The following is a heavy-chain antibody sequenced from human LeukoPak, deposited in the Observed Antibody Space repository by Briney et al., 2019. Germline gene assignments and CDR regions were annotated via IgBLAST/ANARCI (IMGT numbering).Heavy chain of an antibody. CDR1: GGSISTYY. CDR2: ISYSGGT. V-gene: IGHV4-59*12. J-gene: IGHJ6*03. D-gene: IGHD1-26*01. CDR3: ARLSVIVGSTLEYYYYYMDV. Sequence: SETLSLTCTVSGGSISTYYWSWIRQPPGKGLEWIGYISYSGGTNYNPSLKSRVTISADKSKNQVSLKLTSVTAADTAVYYCARLSVIVGSTLEYYYYYMDVWGQGTTVTVSS.